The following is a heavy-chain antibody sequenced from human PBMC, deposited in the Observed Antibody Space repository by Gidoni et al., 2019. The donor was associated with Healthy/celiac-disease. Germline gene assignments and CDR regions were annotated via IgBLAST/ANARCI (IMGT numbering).Heavy chain of an antibody. J-gene: IGHJ5*02. CDR2: IYTSGST. CDR3: AREIRGGPLYNWFDP. V-gene: IGHV4-61*02. D-gene: IGHD1-26*01. CDR1: GGSISSGSYY. Sequence: QVQLQESGPGLVKPSQTLSLTCTVSGGSISSGSYYWSWIRQPAGKGLEWIGRIYTSGSTNYNPSLKSRVTISVDTSKNQFSLKLSSVTAADTAVYYCAREIRGGPLYNWFDPWGQGTLVTVSS.